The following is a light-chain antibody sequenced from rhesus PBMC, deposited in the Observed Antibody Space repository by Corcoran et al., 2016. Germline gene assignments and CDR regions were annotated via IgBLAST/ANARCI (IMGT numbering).Light chain of an antibody. J-gene: IGKJ4*01. V-gene: IGKV1-28*02. CDR3: QQYKSYPLT. CDR1: QDISSF. CDR2: AAT. Sequence: DIQMTQSPSSLSASVGDTVTITCRASQDISSFLDWFQQKPGKAPKLLIYAATTLQSGVPSRVSGSGSGTVFTLTISSLQPEDFATYYCQQYKSYPLTFGGGTKVEIK.